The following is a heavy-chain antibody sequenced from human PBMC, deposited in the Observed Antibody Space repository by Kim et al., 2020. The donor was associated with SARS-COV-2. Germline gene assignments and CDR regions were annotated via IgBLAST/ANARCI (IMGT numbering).Heavy chain of an antibody. D-gene: IGHD6-13*01. CDR2: ISAYNGNT. CDR1: GYTFTSYG. V-gene: IGHV1-18*01. CDR3: ASSLPTGYSSSWYPDYYYGMDV. J-gene: IGHJ6*02. Sequence: ASVKVSCKASGYTFTSYGISWVRQAPGQGLEWMGWISAYNGNTNYAQKLQGRVTMTTDTSTSTAYMELRSLRSDDTAVYYCASSLPTGYSSSWYPDYYYGMDVWGQGTTVTVSS.